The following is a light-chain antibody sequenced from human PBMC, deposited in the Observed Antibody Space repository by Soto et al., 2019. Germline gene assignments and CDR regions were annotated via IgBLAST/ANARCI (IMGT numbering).Light chain of an antibody. Sequence: QSALTQPASGSGSPGQSITISCTGTISDVGGYNYVSWYQQYPGKAPKLMIYEVSNRPSGVSNRFSGSKSGNTASLTISGLQAEDEADYYCTSYTGGSTYVFGTGTKVTVL. CDR3: TSYTGGSTYV. CDR1: ISDVGGYNY. V-gene: IGLV2-14*01. CDR2: EVS. J-gene: IGLJ1*01.